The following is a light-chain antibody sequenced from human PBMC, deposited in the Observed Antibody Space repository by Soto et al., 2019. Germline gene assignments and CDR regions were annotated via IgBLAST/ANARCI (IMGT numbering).Light chain of an antibody. CDR1: ASNIARNT. J-gene: IGLJ2*01. CDR3: SAWDDSRNGPV. CDR2: SHN. V-gene: IGLV1-44*01. Sequence: QPVLTQSPSASGTPGQTVAISCSGSASNIARNTVNWYQQFPGMAPKLLMYSHNQRASWVADRFSGSQSGTSASLAISGLQSEDEADYYCSAWDDSRNGPVFGGGTKLTVL.